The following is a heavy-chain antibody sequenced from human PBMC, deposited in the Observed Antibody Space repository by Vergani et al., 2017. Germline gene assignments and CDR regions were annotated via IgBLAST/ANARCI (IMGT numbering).Heavy chain of an antibody. J-gene: IGHJ4*02. CDR1: GFTFSSYG. V-gene: IGHV3-30*03. D-gene: IGHD4-17*01. CDR3: ARGAGGDYVSSFDY. Sequence: QVQLVESGGGVVQPGRSLRLSCAASGFTFSSYGMHWVRQAPGKGLEWVAVISYDGSNKYYADSVKGRFTISRDNSKNTLYLQMNSLRAEDTAVYYCARGAGGDYVSSFDYWGQGTLVTVSS. CDR2: ISYDGSNK.